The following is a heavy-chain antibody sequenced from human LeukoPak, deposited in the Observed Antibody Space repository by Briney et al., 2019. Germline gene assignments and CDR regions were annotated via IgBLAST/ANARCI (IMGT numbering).Heavy chain of an antibody. CDR3: AKNYGTSRPFYDY. Sequence: GGSLRLSCAASGFTFSNYAMTWVRQAPGKGLQWVSAISGDAIYTYYLDSVKGRFTTSRDNSKDTLFLQMNSLRADDTAVYYCAKNYGTSRPFYDYWGQGIVVTVSS. V-gene: IGHV3-23*01. CDR2: ISGDAIYT. D-gene: IGHD4-17*01. J-gene: IGHJ4*02. CDR1: GFTFSNYA.